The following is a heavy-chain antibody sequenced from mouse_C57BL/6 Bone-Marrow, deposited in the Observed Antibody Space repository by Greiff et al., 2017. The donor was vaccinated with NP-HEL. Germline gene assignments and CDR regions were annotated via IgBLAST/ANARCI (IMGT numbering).Heavy chain of an antibody. D-gene: IGHD1-1*01. J-gene: IGHJ4*01. CDR2: IDPNSGGT. Sequence: QVQLKQPGAELVKPGASVKLSCKASGYTFTSYWMHWVKQRPGRGLEWIGRIDPNSGGTKYNEKFKSKATLTVDKPSSTAYMQLSSLTSEDSAVYYCARPYYYGSSDPLYYYAMDYWGQGTSVTVSS. CDR3: ARPYYYGSSDPLYYYAMDY. V-gene: IGHV1-72*01. CDR1: GYTFTSYW.